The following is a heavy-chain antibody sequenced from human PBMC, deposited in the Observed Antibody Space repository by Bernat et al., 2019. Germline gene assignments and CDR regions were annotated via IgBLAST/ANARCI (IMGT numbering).Heavy chain of an antibody. J-gene: IGHJ4*02. V-gene: IGHV1-46*01. CDR1: GYTFTSYY. CDR3: ARDLGVGFLEWLLSH. CDR2: INPSGGST. D-gene: IGHD3-3*01. Sequence: LVQSGAEVKKPGASVKVSCKASGYTFTSYYMHWVRQAPGQGLEWMGIINPSGGSTSYAQKFQGRVTMTRDTSTSTVYMELSSLRSEDTAVYYCARDLGVGFLEWLLSHWGQGTLVTVSS.